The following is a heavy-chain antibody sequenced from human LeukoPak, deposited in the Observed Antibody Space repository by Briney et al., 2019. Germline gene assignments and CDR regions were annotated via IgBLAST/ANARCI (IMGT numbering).Heavy chain of an antibody. CDR1: GYSFTTYW. D-gene: IGHD2-2*01. V-gene: IGHV5-51*01. CDR2: IHPGDSDT. J-gene: IGHJ4*02. CDR3: ARRQGCSSTSCPPDS. Sequence: GESLKISCRGSGYSFTTYWIGWVRQMPGKGLEWMGIIHPGDSDTRYSPSFPGQVTMSADKSINTAYLQWSSLKASDTAMYYCARRQGCSSTSCPPDSWGQGTLVTVSS.